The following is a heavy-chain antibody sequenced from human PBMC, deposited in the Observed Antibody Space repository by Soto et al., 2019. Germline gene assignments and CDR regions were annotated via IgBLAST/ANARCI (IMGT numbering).Heavy chain of an antibody. J-gene: IGHJ4*02. V-gene: IGHV4-59*01. CDR1: GGSISSYY. CDR2: IYYSGST. CDR3: ARGPKYSSSWYYFDY. D-gene: IGHD6-13*01. Sequence: SETLSLTCTVSGGSISSYYWSWIWQPPGKGLEWIGYIYYSGSTNYNPSLKSRVNISVDTSKNQFSLKLSSVTAADTALYYCARGPKYSSSWYYFDYWGQGTLVTVSS.